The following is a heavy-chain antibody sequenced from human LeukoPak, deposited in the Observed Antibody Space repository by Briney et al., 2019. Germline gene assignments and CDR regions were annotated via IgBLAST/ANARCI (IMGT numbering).Heavy chain of an antibody. CDR3: ARSGSGSYYPRFDY. J-gene: IGHJ4*02. Sequence: ASVKVSCKASGGTFSSYAISWVRQAPGQGLEWMGGIIPIFGTANYAQKFQGRVTITTDESTGTAYMELSSLRSEDTAVYYCARSGSGSYYPRFDYWGQGTLVTVSS. V-gene: IGHV1-69*05. CDR1: GGTFSSYA. D-gene: IGHD1-26*01. CDR2: IIPIFGTA.